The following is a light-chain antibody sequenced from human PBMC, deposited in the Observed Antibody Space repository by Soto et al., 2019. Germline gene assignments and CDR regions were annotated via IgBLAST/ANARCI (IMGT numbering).Light chain of an antibody. V-gene: IGLV2-14*01. CDR1: SSDVGAYKY. J-gene: IGLJ2*01. Sequence: QSVLTQPASVSGSPGQSITISCTGTSSDVGAYKYVSWCQQYPGKAPKLIIYEVSNRPSGVSNRFSGSKSGNTASLTISGLQAEDEDDYYCVSHAGSSVVFGGGTKLTVL. CDR2: EVS. CDR3: VSHAGSSVV.